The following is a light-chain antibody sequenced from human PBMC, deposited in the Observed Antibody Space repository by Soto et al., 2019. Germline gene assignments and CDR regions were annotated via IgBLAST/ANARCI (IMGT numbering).Light chain of an antibody. CDR3: QQRSNWPPRYT. J-gene: IGKJ2*01. V-gene: IGKV3-11*01. Sequence: EIVLTQSPATLSLSPGERATLSCRASQRVSSYLAWYQQKPGQAPRLLIYDASNRATGIPARFSGSGSGTDLALTISSLEPEDVAFYYCQQRSNWPPRYTFGQGTKLEIK. CDR1: QRVSSY. CDR2: DAS.